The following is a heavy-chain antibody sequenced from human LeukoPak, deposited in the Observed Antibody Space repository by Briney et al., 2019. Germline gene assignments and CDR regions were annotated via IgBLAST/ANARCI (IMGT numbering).Heavy chain of an antibody. CDR2: INPNSGGT. D-gene: IGHD1-26*01. CDR3: ARVVGATFPYFDY. V-gene: IGHV1-2*02. Sequence: ASVKVSCKASGYTFTSYGISWVRQAPGQGLEWMGWINPNSGGTNYAQKFQGRVTMTRDTSISTAYMELSRLRSDDTAVYCCARVVGATFPYFDYWGQGTLVTVSS. J-gene: IGHJ4*02. CDR1: GYTFTSYG.